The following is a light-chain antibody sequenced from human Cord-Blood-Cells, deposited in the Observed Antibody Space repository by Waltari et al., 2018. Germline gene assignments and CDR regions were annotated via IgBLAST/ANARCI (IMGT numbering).Light chain of an antibody. CDR2: DAS. Sequence: IQMTQSPSTLSPSVGDRVTITCRASQSISSWLAWYQQKPGKAPKLLIYDASSLESGVPSRFSGSGSGTEFTLTISSLQPDDFATYYCQQYNSYWTFGQGTKVEIK. CDR3: QQYNSYWT. V-gene: IGKV1-5*01. CDR1: QSISSW. J-gene: IGKJ1*01.